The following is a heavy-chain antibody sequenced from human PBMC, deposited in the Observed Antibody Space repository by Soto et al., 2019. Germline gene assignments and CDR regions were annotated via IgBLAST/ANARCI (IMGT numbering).Heavy chain of an antibody. D-gene: IGHD6-13*01. V-gene: IGHV3-30-3*01. CDR3: ARDIALQNYYYYGMDV. CDR1: GFSFSSYV. J-gene: IGHJ6*02. CDR2: ISYDGSNK. Sequence: QVQLVESGGGVVQPGRSLSLTCAASGFSFSSYVMNWVRQAPGKGLEWVAVISYDGSNKYNADSVKGRFTISRDNSKNTLYLQMFSMRAEDTAVYYCARDIALQNYYYYGMDVWVQGTTVTVSS.